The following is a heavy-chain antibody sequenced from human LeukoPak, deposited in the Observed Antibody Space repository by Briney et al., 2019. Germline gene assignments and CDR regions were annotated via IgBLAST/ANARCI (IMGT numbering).Heavy chain of an antibody. CDR3: ARALRTGSSGYYYGSYYFDY. Sequence: AGESLKISCKGSGYSFTTYWIGWVRQMPGKGLEWMGIIYPGDSDTRYSPSFQGQVTISVDKSISTAYLQWSSLKASDAAMYYRARALRTGSSGYYYGSYYFDYWGQGTLVTVSS. J-gene: IGHJ4*02. CDR1: GYSFTTYW. CDR2: IYPGDSDT. V-gene: IGHV5-51*01. D-gene: IGHD3-22*01.